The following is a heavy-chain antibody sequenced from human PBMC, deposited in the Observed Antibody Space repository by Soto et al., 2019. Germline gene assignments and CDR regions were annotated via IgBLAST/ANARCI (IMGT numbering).Heavy chain of an antibody. CDR1: GGTISSWY. D-gene: IGHD2-15*01. J-gene: IGHJ4*02. CDR2: IYYSGST. CDR3: ATMGTPATGLYYFDF. V-gene: IGHV4-59*08. Sequence: SETLSLTCTVSGGTISSWYWSWIRQPPGKGLEWIGYIYYSGSTNCNPSLKSRVTISVDTSKKQFSLNLSFVTAADTAVYYCATMGTPATGLYYFDFWGQGTLVTVSS.